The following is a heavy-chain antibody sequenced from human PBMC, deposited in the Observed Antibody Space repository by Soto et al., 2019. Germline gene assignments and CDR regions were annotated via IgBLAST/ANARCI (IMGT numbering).Heavy chain of an antibody. CDR2: IIPVLNIT. CDR1: GGIFTNYI. D-gene: IGHD1-7*01. Sequence: QLVQSGTEMKRPGSSVKVSCETSGGIFTNYIFNWVRQAPGQGLEWMGWIIPVLNITNNAQKFQGRVTITADKSTSTAYLELTSLRSEDTAIYFCAKAPTANSPSDYWGQGTLVTVSS. J-gene: IGHJ4*02. V-gene: IGHV1-69*02. CDR3: AKAPTANSPSDY.